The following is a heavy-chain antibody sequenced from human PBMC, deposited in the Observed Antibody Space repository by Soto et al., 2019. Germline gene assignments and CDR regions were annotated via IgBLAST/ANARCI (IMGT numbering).Heavy chain of an antibody. D-gene: IGHD2-2*01. CDR1: GDAIYIGGYY. J-gene: IGHJ5*02. Sequence: SETLSLTCTVSGDAIYIGGYYWTWIRQHPGKGLKWIGYIYHTGKTCYNPSLESRVTMSVDTSKNQFSLKLASVTAADTAVYYCARAGSSTANWIDPWGQGTLVTVSS. CDR2: IYHTGKT. CDR3: ARAGSSTANWIDP. V-gene: IGHV4-31*03.